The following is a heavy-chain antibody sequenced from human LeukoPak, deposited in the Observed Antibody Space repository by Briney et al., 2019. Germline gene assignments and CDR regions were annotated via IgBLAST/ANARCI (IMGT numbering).Heavy chain of an antibody. CDR1: GFTVSDYY. CDR3: ARHYYHGSGHGGY. J-gene: IGHJ4*02. V-gene: IGHV3-11*01. D-gene: IGHD3-22*01. CDR2: ISSSGRTI. Sequence: TGGSLRLSCAASGFTVSDYYMSWIRQAPGKGLEWLSYISSSGRTIYYADSVKGRFTISRDNAKNSLYLQMNSLRVEDTAVYYCARHYYHGSGHGGYWGQGTLVTVSS.